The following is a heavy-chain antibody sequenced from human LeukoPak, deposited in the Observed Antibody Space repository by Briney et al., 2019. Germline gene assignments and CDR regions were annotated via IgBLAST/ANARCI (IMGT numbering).Heavy chain of an antibody. J-gene: IGHJ4*02. D-gene: IGHD3-9*01. V-gene: IGHV4-34*01. CDR1: GGSFSGYY. Sequence: PSETLSLTCAVYGGSFSGYYWSWIRQPPGKGLEWIGEINHSGSTNYNPSLKSRVTISVDTSKNQFSLKLSSVTAADTAVYYCARVPYDIFTGYYKGTDYWGQGTLVTVSS. CDR2: INHSGST. CDR3: ARVPYDIFTGYYKGTDY.